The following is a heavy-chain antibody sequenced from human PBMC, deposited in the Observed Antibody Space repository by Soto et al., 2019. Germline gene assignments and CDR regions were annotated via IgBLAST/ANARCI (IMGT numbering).Heavy chain of an antibody. V-gene: IGHV1-8*01. CDR1: GYTFTSYD. D-gene: IGHD1-26*01. CDR3: ARERYSGSRHGYYYYYYGMDV. J-gene: IGHJ6*02. Sequence: QVQLVQSGAEVKKPGASVKVSCKASGYTFTSYDINWVRQATGQGLEWMGWMNPNSGNTGYAQKFQGRVTMTRNTSISTAYMELSSLRSEDTAVYYCARERYSGSRHGYYYYYYGMDVWGQGTTVTVSS. CDR2: MNPNSGNT.